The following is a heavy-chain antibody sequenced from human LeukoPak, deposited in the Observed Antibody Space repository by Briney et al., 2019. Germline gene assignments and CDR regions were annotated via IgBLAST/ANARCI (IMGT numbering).Heavy chain of an antibody. CDR3: VTMASNVFHY. J-gene: IGHJ4*02. V-gene: IGHV3-7*03. CDR2: IKPDGTEK. D-gene: IGHD5-24*01. Sequence: GGSLRLSCAASGFPFNHYWMSWIRQAPGKGLEWVANIKPDGTEKYYRDSLKGRFIISNDNAKKSAYLQMNSLRVEDTAVYYCVTMASNVFHYWGQGTLVTVSS. CDR1: GFPFNHYW.